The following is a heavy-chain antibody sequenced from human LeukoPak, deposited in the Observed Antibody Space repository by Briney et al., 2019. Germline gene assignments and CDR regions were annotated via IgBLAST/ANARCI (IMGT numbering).Heavy chain of an antibody. CDR3: ARGYYDSSGYYPFDY. CDR2: IIPIFGTA. CDR1: GGTFSSYA. Sequence: SVKVSCKASGGTFSSYAISWVRQAPGQGLEWMGGIIPIFGTANYAQKFQGRVTITADESTSTAYMELSSLRSEDAAVYYCARGYYDSSGYYPFDYWGQGTLVTVSS. V-gene: IGHV1-69*13. J-gene: IGHJ4*02. D-gene: IGHD3-22*01.